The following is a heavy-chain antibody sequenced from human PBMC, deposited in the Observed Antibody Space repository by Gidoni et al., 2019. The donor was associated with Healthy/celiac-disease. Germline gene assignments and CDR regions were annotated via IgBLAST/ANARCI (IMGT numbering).Heavy chain of an antibody. D-gene: IGHD3-22*01. CDR3: ARGDYYDTSGYYHDAFDI. CDR1: GFTFGSSW. Sequence: EVQLVESGGGLVQPGGSLRLYCAASGFTFGSSWMSWGRQAPGKGLGWVANIKPDGSEKFYVDSVKGRFTISRDSAKKSLYLQMNSLRVEDTAVYYCARGDYYDTSGYYHDAFDIWGQGTMVTVSS. CDR2: IKPDGSEK. V-gene: IGHV3-7*04. J-gene: IGHJ3*02.